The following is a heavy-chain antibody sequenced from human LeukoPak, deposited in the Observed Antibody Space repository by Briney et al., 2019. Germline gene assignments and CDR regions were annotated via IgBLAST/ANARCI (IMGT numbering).Heavy chain of an antibody. CDR2: IYYSGST. Sequence: SETLSLTCTVSGGSISSYYWSWIRQPPGKGLEWIGYIYYSGSTNYNPSLKSRVTISVDTSKNQFSLKLSSVTAADAAVYYCARAAFSVDTAMVRFDPWGQGTLVTVSS. D-gene: IGHD5-18*01. J-gene: IGHJ5*02. CDR1: GGSISSYY. V-gene: IGHV4-59*01. CDR3: ARAAFSVDTAMVRFDP.